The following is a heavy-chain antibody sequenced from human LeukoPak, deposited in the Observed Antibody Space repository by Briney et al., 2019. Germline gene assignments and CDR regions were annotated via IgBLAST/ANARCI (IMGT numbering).Heavy chain of an antibody. D-gene: IGHD3-22*01. CDR3: ARAYGYSGYYQLPIDY. V-gene: IGHV3-23*01. J-gene: IGHJ4*02. CDR1: GFTFSTYA. Sequence: PGQSLRLSCAASGFTFSTYAMSWVRQAPGKGLEWVSGITGSGDTTDHADSVKGRFTISRDNSKNTLFLQMNSLRVEDTALYYCARAYGYSGYYQLPIDYWGQGTLVTVSS. CDR2: ITGSGDTT.